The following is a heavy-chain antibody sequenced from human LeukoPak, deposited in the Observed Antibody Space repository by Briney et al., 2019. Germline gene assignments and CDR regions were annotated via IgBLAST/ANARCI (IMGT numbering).Heavy chain of an antibody. CDR3: AREEDSGYAFFDY. J-gene: IGHJ4*02. CDR1: GYSISSGYY. Sequence: KASETLSLTCTVSGYSISSGYYWGWMRQPPGKGREWIGSIYHSGSTYYNPSLKSRATISVDTSKNQFSLKLSSVTAADTAVYYCAREEDSGYAFFDYWSQGTLVTVSS. V-gene: IGHV4-38-2*02. CDR2: IYHSGST. D-gene: IGHD5-12*01.